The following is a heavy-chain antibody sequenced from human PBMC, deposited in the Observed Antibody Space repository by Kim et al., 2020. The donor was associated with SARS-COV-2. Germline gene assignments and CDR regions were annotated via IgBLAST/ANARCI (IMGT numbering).Heavy chain of an antibody. CDR2: IKQDGSEK. CDR1: GFTFSSYW. CDR3: ARDTGGYGVYFDY. D-gene: IGHD5-18*01. Sequence: GGSLRLSCAASGFTFSSYWMSWVRQAPGKGLEWVANIKQDGSEKYYVDSVKGRFTISRDNAKNSLYLQMNSLRAEDTAVYYCARDTGGYGVYFDYWGQGTLVTVSS. J-gene: IGHJ4*02. V-gene: IGHV3-7*01.